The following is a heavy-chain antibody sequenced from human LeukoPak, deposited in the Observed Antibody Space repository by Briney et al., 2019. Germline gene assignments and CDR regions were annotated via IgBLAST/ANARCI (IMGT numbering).Heavy chain of an antibody. V-gene: IGHV3-9*01. J-gene: IGHJ4*02. CDR2: ITWNSDAI. D-gene: IGHD3-16*01. CDR1: GFAFDDYA. Sequence: GGSLRLSCAASGFAFDDYAMHWVRQAPGKGLEWVSGITWNSDAIGYADSVKGRFTISRDNAKNSVYLQMNSLRDEDTAVYYCARDPNPVAGVNFDYWGQGSLVTVSS. CDR3: ARDPNPVAGVNFDY.